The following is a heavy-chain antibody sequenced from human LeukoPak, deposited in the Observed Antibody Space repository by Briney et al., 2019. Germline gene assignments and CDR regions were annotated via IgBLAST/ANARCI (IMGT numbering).Heavy chain of an antibody. D-gene: IGHD3-3*01. CDR3: AREGPVFGVVSRYGMDV. V-gene: IGHV4-59*12. Sequence: SETLSLTCTVSGGSISGYYWSWIRQPPGKGLEWIGYIYYSGSTNYNPSLKSRVTISVDTSKNQFSLKLSSVTAADTAVYYCAREGPVFGVVSRYGMDVWGQGTTVTVSS. J-gene: IGHJ6*02. CDR2: IYYSGST. CDR1: GGSISGYY.